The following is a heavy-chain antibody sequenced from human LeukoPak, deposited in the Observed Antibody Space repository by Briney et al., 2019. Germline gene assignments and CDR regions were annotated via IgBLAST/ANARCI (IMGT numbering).Heavy chain of an antibody. J-gene: IGHJ4*02. CDR2: IRAGGGDT. D-gene: IGHD3-10*01. V-gene: IGHV3-23*01. CDR1: GFTFSTYE. CDR3: AKILASGSGSY. Sequence: PGGSLRLSCAASGFTFSTYEMNWVRQAPGKGLDWVSTIRAGGGDTFYSDSVKGRFSISRDNSKNTLILQMDSLRADDTAIYYCAKILASGSGSYWGQGTLVLVSS.